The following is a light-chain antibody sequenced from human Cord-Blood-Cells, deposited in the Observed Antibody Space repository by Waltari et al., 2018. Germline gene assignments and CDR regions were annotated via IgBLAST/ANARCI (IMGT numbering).Light chain of an antibody. V-gene: IGKV1-39*01. J-gene: IGKJ2*01. Sequence: DIQMTQPPSSLSASVGDRVIITCRASQSISSYLNWNQQKPGKAPKLLIYAASSVQSGVPSRFSGGGSGTDFTLTISSLQPEDFATFYCKQSYSTPYTFGQGTKLEIK. CDR3: KQSYSTPYT. CDR1: QSISSY. CDR2: AAS.